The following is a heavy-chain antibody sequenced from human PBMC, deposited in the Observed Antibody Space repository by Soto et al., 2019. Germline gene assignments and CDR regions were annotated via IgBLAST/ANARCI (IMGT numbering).Heavy chain of an antibody. CDR2: IHVAGTT. J-gene: IGHJ5*02. CDR3: ATRGP. Sequence: EVQLVESGGGLVQPGGSLRISCAASGFTVNSDFMMWVRQAPGTGLEWVSIIHVAGTTYYADSVKGRFTISRDNSKNTLYLQMNSLTVEDTAVYFCATRGPWGQGTLVTVSS. CDR1: GFTVNSDF. V-gene: IGHV3-66*01.